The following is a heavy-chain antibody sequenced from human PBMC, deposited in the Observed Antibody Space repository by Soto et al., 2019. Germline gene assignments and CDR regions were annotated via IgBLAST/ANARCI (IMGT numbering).Heavy chain of an antibody. CDR1: GYTFTSYY. CDR3: TTVYDSTVWSFWFDP. D-gene: IGHD3-22*01. J-gene: IGHJ5*02. Sequence: GASVKVSCKASGYTFTSYYMHWVRQAPGQGLEWMGIINPSGGSTSYAQKFQGRVTMTRDTSTSTVYMELSSLKSEDTAVYYCTTVYDSTVWSFWFDPWGQGALVTVSS. CDR2: INPSGGST. V-gene: IGHV1-46*03.